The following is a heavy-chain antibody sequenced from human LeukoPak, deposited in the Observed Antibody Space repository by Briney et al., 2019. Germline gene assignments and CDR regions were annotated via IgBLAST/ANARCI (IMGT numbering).Heavy chain of an antibody. D-gene: IGHD3-22*01. CDR3: ARDRRYYDSRPGNSVDWFDP. J-gene: IGHJ5*02. CDR2: INPNSGGT. CDR1: GYTFTGYY. V-gene: IGHV1-2*02. Sequence: GASVKVSCKASGYTFTGYYMHWVRQAPGQGLEWMGWINPNSGGTNYAQKFQGRVTMTRDTSISTAYMELSRLRSDDTAVYYCARDRRYYDSRPGNSVDWFDPWGQGTLVTVSS.